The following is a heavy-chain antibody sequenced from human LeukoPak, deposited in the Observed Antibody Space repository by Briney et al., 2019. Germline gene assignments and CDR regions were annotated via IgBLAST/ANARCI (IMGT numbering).Heavy chain of an antibody. CDR1: GFTFSSYG. J-gene: IGHJ5*02. D-gene: IGHD2-21*02. Sequence: PGGSLRLSCAASGFTFSSYGMHWVRQAPGKGLEWVAVISYDGSNKYYVDSVKGRFTISRDNSKNTLYLQMNSLRAEDTAVYYCAKAHLAYCGGDCYSKNWFDPWGQGTLVTVSS. CDR2: ISYDGSNK. CDR3: AKAHLAYCGGDCYSKNWFDP. V-gene: IGHV3-30*18.